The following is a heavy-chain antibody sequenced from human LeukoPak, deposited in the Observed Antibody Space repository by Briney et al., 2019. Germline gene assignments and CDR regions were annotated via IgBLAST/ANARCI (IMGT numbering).Heavy chain of an antibody. CDR3: ARTTRSWYEDNDAFDI. CDR1: GYTFTSYA. Sequence: ASVKVSCKASGYTFTSYAMHWVRQAPGQRPEWMGWINAGNGNRRYSEKFQGRVTITRDTSASTANMELSSLRSEDTAVYYCARTTRSWYEDNDAFDIWGQGTTVTVSS. CDR2: INAGNGNR. D-gene: IGHD6-13*01. J-gene: IGHJ3*02. V-gene: IGHV1-3*01.